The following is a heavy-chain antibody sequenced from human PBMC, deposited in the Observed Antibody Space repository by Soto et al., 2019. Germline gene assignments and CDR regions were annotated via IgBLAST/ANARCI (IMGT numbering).Heavy chain of an antibody. Sequence: VGSLRLSCVASGFTFSSYWMTWVRQAPGKGLEWVANIKQDGSEKYYVDSVKGRFTISRDNAKNSLYLQMNSLRAEDTAVYYCARAHSGGWYPDYWGQGTLVTVSS. D-gene: IGHD6-19*01. CDR2: IKQDGSEK. J-gene: IGHJ4*02. CDR3: ARAHSGGWYPDY. V-gene: IGHV3-7*01. CDR1: GFTFSSYW.